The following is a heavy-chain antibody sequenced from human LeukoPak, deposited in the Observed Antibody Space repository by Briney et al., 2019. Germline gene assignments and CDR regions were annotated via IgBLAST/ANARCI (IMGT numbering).Heavy chain of an antibody. CDR2: IDHTGST. J-gene: IGHJ5*02. V-gene: IGHV4-34*01. Sequence: PSETLSLTCAVSGGTFRGYYWSWIRQPPGKGLAWIGEIDHTGSTNYNPSLESRVTLSVDTSKNQVSLKLSSVTAADTAVYYCARGRIAAAGTLAGWFDPWGQGTLVTVSS. D-gene: IGHD6-13*01. CDR3: ARGRIAAAGTLAGWFDP. CDR1: GGTFRGYY.